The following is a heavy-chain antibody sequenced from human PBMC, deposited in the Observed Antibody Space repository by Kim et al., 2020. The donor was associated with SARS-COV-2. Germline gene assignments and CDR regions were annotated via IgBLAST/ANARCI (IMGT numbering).Heavy chain of an antibody. CDR3: ARDSSGWT. J-gene: IGHJ4*02. V-gene: IGHV6-1*01. CDR2: KWYN. Sequence: KWYNDYAVSVKSRITINPDTSKNQFSLQLNSVTPEDTAVYYCARDSSGWTWGQGTLVTVSS. D-gene: IGHD6-19*01.